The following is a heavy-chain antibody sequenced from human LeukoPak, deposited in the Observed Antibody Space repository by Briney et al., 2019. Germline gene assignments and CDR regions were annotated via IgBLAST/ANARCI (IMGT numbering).Heavy chain of an antibody. J-gene: IGHJ5*02. Sequence: GASVKVSCKASGYTFTSYVMNWVRQAPGQGLEWMGWINTNTGNPTYAQGFTGRFVFSLDTSVSTAYLQISSLKAEDTAVYYCARESKTDYGDYVGFGPWGQGTLVTVSS. V-gene: IGHV7-4-1*02. CDR1: GYTFTSYV. CDR3: ARESKTDYGDYVGFGP. CDR2: INTNTGNP. D-gene: IGHD4-17*01.